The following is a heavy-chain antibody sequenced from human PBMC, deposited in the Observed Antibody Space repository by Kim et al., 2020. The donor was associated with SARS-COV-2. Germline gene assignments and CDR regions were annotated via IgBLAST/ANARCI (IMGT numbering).Heavy chain of an antibody. CDR1: GLTFSNYA. CDR2: VSGSGDGT. V-gene: IGHV3-23*01. CDR3: AKVKAVRGAFDI. J-gene: IGHJ3*02. D-gene: IGHD3-10*01. Sequence: GGSLRLSCTASGLTFSNYALDWVRQAPGKGLEWVSTVSGSGDGTHYADSVKGRFTIFRDNSKGTVYLQMNSLRAEDTAVYYCAKVKAVRGAFDIWGQGT.